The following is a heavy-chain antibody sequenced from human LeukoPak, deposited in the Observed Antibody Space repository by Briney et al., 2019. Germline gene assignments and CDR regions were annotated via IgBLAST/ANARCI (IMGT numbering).Heavy chain of an antibody. Sequence: PSETLSLTCTVSGGSISSSSYYWGWIRQPPGKGLEWIGYIYYSGSTNYNPSLKSRVTISVDTSRNQFSLKLSSVTAADTAVYYCARIGPADRLRFLEWLLYPNWYFDLWGRGTLVTVSS. CDR2: IYYSGST. J-gene: IGHJ2*01. CDR1: GGSISSSSYY. V-gene: IGHV4-61*05. D-gene: IGHD3-3*01. CDR3: ARIGPADRLRFLEWLLYPNWYFDL.